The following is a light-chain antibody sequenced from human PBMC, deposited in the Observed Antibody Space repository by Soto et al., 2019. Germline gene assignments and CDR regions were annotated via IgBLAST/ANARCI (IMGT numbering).Light chain of an antibody. V-gene: IGLV1-51*01. J-gene: IGLJ3*02. CDR1: SSNIGHNY. CDR3: GTWDSSLSAGV. Sequence: QSVLTQPPSVSAAPGQKVTISCSGSSSNIGHNYVSWYQQLPGTAPKLLIYDNNERPSGIPDRFSGSKSGTSATLGTTGLQTGDEADYYRGTWDSSLSAGVFGGGTKLTVL. CDR2: DNN.